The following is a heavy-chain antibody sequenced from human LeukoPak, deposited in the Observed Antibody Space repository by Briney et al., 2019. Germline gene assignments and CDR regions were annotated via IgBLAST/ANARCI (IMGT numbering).Heavy chain of an antibody. CDR2: ISGSGGST. CDR1: GFTFSSYA. CDR3: AKVSTSFYWYFDL. J-gene: IGHJ2*01. Sequence: EGSLRLSCAASGFTFSSYAMSWVRQAPGKGLEWVSAISGSGGSTYYADSVKGRFTISRDNSKNTLYLQMNSLRAEDTAVYYCAKVSTSFYWYFDLWGRGTLVTVSS. D-gene: IGHD2-2*01. V-gene: IGHV3-23*01.